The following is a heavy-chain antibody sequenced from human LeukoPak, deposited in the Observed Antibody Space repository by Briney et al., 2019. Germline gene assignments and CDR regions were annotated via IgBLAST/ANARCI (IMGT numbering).Heavy chain of an antibody. J-gene: IGHJ5*02. V-gene: IGHV3-23*01. CDR3: ARESLVAFDP. CDR2: ISGSGGST. CDR1: GFTFSSYA. Sequence: GGSLRLSCAASGFTFSSYAMSWVRQAPGKGLEWVSAISGSGGSTYYADSVKGRFTISRDNAKNSLYLQMNSLRVEDTAVYYCARESLVAFDPWGQGTLVTVSS.